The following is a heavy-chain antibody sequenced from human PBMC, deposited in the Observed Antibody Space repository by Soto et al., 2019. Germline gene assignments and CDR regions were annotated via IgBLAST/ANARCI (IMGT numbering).Heavy chain of an antibody. D-gene: IGHD6-19*01. CDR3: ARVRGRQWLDYFDY. Sequence: PGGSLRLSCAASGFTFSSYWMSWVRQAPGKELEWVANIKQDGSEKYYADSVKGRFTISRDNAKNSLYLQMNSLRVEDTAVYYCARVRGRQWLDYFDYWGQGTLVTVSS. J-gene: IGHJ4*02. CDR1: GFTFSSYW. CDR2: IKQDGSEK. V-gene: IGHV3-7*01.